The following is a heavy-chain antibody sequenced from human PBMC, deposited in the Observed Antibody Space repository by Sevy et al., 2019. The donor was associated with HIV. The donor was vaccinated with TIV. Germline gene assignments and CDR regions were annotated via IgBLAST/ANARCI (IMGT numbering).Heavy chain of an antibody. CDR3: ARDLSEMAGTGFFDS. D-gene: IGHD6-19*01. Sequence: GGSLRLSCAASGFIFSDYYLSWIRQAPGKGLEWISYISSSGNTIYYGDSVEGRFTISRDNAKNSLYLQLNSLRAEDTAIYYCARDLSEMAGTGFFDSWGQGTLVTVSS. CDR1: GFIFSDYY. CDR2: ISSSGNTI. J-gene: IGHJ4*02. V-gene: IGHV3-11*01.